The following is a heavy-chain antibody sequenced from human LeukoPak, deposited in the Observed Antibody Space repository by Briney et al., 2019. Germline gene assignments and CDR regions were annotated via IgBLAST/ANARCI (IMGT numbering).Heavy chain of an antibody. CDR1: GYTLSNYA. CDR3: ARGDSGPTYNSNWYETDY. J-gene: IGHJ4*02. CDR2: INANTGNP. Sequence: GASVKVSCKASGYTLSNYAINWVRQAPGKGLEWMGWINANTGNPTYALGFTGRFVLSLDTSVSTAYLQISSLKAEDTAVYYCARGDSGPTYNSNWYETDYWGQGTLVTVSS. D-gene: IGHD6-13*01. V-gene: IGHV7-4-1*02.